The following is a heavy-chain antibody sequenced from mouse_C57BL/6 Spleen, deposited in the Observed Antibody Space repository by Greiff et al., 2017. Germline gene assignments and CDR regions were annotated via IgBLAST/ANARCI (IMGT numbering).Heavy chain of an antibody. V-gene: IGHV1-66*01. D-gene: IGHD2-4*01. CDR2: IYPGSGNT. CDR1: GYSFTSYY. CDR3: ARGGLRSYYFDY. Sequence: QVQLKQSGPELVKPGASVKISCKASGYSFTSYYIHWVKQRPGQGLEWIGWIYPGSGNTKYNEKFKGKATLTADTSSSTAYMQLSSLTSEDSAVYYCARGGLRSYYFDYWGQGTTLTVSS. J-gene: IGHJ2*01.